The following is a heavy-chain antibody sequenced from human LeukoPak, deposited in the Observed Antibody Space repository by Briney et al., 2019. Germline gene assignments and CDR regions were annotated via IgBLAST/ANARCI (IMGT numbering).Heavy chain of an antibody. Sequence: ASVKVSCKASGGTFSSYAISWVRQAPGQGLEWMGGIIPIFGTANYAQKFQGRVTITADKSTSTAYMELSSLRSEDTAVYYCARDRLAYYYDSSGSLDAFDIWGQGTMVTVSS. J-gene: IGHJ3*02. CDR2: IIPIFGTA. CDR1: GGTFSSYA. D-gene: IGHD3-22*01. V-gene: IGHV1-69*06. CDR3: ARDRLAYYYDSSGSLDAFDI.